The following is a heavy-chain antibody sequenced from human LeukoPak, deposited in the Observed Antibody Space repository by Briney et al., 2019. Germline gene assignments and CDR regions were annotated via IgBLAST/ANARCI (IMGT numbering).Heavy chain of an antibody. Sequence: PSQTLSLTCTVSGGSISSGDYYWSWIRQPPGKGLEWIGYIYYSGSTYYNPSLKSRVTISVDTSKNQFSLKLSSVTAADTAVYYCARDLRSSWTGYYFDYWGQGTLVTVSS. D-gene: IGHD6-13*01. CDR2: IYYSGST. CDR1: GGSISSGDYY. CDR3: ARDLRSSWTGYYFDY. V-gene: IGHV4-30-4*01. J-gene: IGHJ4*02.